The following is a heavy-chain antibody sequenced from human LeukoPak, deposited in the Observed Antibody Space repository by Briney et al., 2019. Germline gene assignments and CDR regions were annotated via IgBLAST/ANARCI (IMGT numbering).Heavy chain of an antibody. CDR2: IYYSGST. J-gene: IGHJ6*02. Sequence: SETLSLTCTVSGGSISSYYWSWIRQPPGKGLEWIGYIYYSGSTNYNPSLKSRVTISVDTSKNQFSLKLSSVTAADTAVYYCARAYSSSSQAYGMDVWGQGTTVTVSS. D-gene: IGHD6-13*01. V-gene: IGHV4-59*08. CDR1: GGSISSYY. CDR3: ARAYSSSSQAYGMDV.